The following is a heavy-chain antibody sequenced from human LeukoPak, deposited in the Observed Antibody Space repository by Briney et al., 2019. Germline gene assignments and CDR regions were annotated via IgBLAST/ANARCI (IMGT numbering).Heavy chain of an antibody. CDR1: GFTFSSYA. Sequence: GGSLRLSCAASGFTFSSYAMSWVRQAPGKGLEWVSAISSSGGSTYYADSVKGRFTISRDNAKNSLHLQMDSLRAEDTAVYYCARERGDIVAFWGQGTTVTVSS. V-gene: IGHV3-23*01. J-gene: IGHJ6*02. CDR3: ARERGDIVAF. D-gene: IGHD2-15*01. CDR2: ISSSGGST.